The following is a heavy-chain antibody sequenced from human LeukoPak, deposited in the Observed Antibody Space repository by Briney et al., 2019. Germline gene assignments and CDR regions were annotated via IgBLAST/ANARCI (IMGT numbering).Heavy chain of an antibody. Sequence: GGSLRLSCAASGFTFSSYGMHWVRQAPGKGLEWVAVISYDGSNKYYADSVKGRFTISRDNSKNTLYLQMNSLRAEDTAVYYCAKTYYDFWSGYYTGFDYWGQGTLVTVSS. J-gene: IGHJ4*02. CDR3: AKTYYDFWSGYYTGFDY. V-gene: IGHV3-30*18. CDR2: ISYDGSNK. D-gene: IGHD3-3*01. CDR1: GFTFSSYG.